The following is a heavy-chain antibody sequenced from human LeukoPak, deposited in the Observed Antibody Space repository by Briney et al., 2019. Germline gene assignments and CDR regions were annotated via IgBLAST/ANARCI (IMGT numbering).Heavy chain of an antibody. CDR3: ARESIAVLNWFDP. V-gene: IGHV1-69*13. CDR2: IIPIFGTA. Sequence: ASVKVSCKAPGGTFSSYAISWVRQAPGQGLEWMGGIIPIFGTANYAQKFQGRVTITADESTSTAYMELSSLRSEDTAVYYCARESIAVLNWFDPWGQGTLVTVSS. D-gene: IGHD6-6*01. J-gene: IGHJ5*02. CDR1: GGTFSSYA.